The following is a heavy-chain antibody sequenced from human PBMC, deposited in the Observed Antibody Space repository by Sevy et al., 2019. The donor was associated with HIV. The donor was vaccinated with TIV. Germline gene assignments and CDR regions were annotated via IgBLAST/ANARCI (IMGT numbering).Heavy chain of an antibody. J-gene: IGHJ4*02. CDR1: GGSISSGDYH. CDR2: IFNSGST. Sequence: SETLSLTCTVSGGSISSGDYHWSWIRQPPGKGLEWLANIFNSGSTYYNPSLESRLTIYLDTSKNHFSLKLSSVTAADTAVYYCARVSMIVVVITDDWGYYFDYWGQGTLVTVSS. CDR3: ARVSMIVVVITDDWGYYFDY. D-gene: IGHD3-22*01. V-gene: IGHV4-30-4*01.